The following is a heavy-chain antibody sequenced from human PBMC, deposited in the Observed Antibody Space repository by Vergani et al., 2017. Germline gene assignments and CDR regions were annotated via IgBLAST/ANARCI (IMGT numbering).Heavy chain of an antibody. J-gene: IGHJ6*03. V-gene: IGHV1-18*01. CDR2: ISAYNGNT. CDR3: ARDLRGSYYGATTGYYYMDV. Sequence: QVQLVQSGAEVKKPGASVKVSCKASGYTFTSYGISWVRQAPGQGLEWMGWISAYNGNTNYAQKLQGRVTITADKSTSTAYMELSSLRSEDTAVYYCARDLRGSYYGATTGYYYMDVWGKGTTVTVSS. D-gene: IGHD1-26*01. CDR1: GYTFTSYG.